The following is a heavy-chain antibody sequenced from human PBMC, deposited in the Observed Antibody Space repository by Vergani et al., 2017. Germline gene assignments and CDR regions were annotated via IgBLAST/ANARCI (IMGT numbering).Heavy chain of an antibody. D-gene: IGHD3-10*01. J-gene: IGHJ3*02. V-gene: IGHV4-38-2*01. CDR1: GYSISSGYY. CDR3: ARQAYAGGALDI. CDR2: IYHSGST. Sequence: QVQLQESGPGLVKPSETLSLTCAVSGYSISSGYYWGWIRQPPGKGLEWIGSIYHSGSTYYNPSLKSRVTISVDTSKNQFSLKLSSVTAADTAVYYCARQAYAGGALDIWGQGTMVTVSS.